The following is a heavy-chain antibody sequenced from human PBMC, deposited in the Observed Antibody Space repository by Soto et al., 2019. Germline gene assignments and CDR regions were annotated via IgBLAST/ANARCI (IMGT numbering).Heavy chain of an antibody. CDR2: ISSSSSYI. CDR1: GFTFSSYS. CDR3: ASAFIYDFWSGYQGRWFDP. Sequence: EVQLVESGGGLVKPGGSLRLSCAASGFTFSSYSMNWVRQAPGKGLEWVSSISSSSSYIYYADSVKGRFTISRDNAKNSLYLQMNSLRAEDTAVYYCASAFIYDFWSGYQGRWFDPWGQGTLVTVSS. V-gene: IGHV3-21*01. J-gene: IGHJ5*02. D-gene: IGHD3-3*01.